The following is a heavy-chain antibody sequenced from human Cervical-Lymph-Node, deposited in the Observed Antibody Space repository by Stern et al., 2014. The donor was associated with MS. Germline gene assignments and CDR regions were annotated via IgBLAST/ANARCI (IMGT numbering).Heavy chain of an antibody. J-gene: IGHJ4*02. CDR1: GFSLRTTGMR. Sequence: QVTLRESGPALVKPTQTLTLTCTFSGFSLRTTGMRVSWIRQPPGKALEWLARLDLDDDNSYSTSLKNILAISLDTYTKHVVPNMTKLGPEDTATYYCARSTRQWLEHYYFDSWGQGTQVTVST. CDR2: LDLDDDN. D-gene: IGHD6-19*01. V-gene: IGHV2-70*04. CDR3: ARSTRQWLEHYYFDS.